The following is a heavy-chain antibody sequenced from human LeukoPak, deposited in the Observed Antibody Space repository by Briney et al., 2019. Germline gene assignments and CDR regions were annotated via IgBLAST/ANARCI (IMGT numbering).Heavy chain of an antibody. CDR2: IKYDASST. V-gene: IGHV3-74*01. J-gene: IGHJ4*02. CDR3: ARGATYAYYQDY. CDR1: GFTFSSHW. D-gene: IGHD1-26*01. Sequence: GGSLRLSCADSGFTFSSHWMHWVRQAPGKGLVWVSRIKYDASSTSYADSVKGRFTISRDNAKNTLYLQMNSLRAEDSAVYYCARGATYAYYQDYWGQGTLVTVSS.